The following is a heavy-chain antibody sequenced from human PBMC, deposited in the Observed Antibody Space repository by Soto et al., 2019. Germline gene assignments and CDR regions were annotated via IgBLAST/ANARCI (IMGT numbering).Heavy chain of an antibody. V-gene: IGHV2-5*01. CDR3: AHAYDSSGYYYGYYYGMDV. CDR1: GFSLSTSGVG. CDR2: IYWNDDK. Sequence: QITLKESGPTLVKPTQTLTLTCTFSGFSLSTSGVGVGWIRQPPGKALEWLALIYWNDDKRYSPSLKSRLTITTDTSKTQVVLTMTNMDPVDTATYYCAHAYDSSGYYYGYYYGMDVWGQGTTVTVSS. D-gene: IGHD3-22*01. J-gene: IGHJ6*02.